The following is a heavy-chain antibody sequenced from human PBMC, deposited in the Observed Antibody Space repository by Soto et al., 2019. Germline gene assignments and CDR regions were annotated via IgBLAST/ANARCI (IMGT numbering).Heavy chain of an antibody. V-gene: IGHV4-30-4*01. CDR1: GGSISSGDYY. Sequence: NPSETLSLTCTVSGGSISSGDYYWSWIRQPPGKGLEWIGYIYYSGSTYYNPSLKSRVTISVDTSKNQFSLKLSSVTAADTAVYYCARDILQRGYGMDVWGQGTTVTVSS. D-gene: IGHD1-1*01. CDR3: ARDILQRGYGMDV. J-gene: IGHJ6*02. CDR2: IYYSGST.